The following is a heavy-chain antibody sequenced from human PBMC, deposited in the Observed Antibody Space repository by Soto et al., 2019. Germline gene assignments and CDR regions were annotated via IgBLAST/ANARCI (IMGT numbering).Heavy chain of an antibody. V-gene: IGHV1-69*13. CDR2: IIPIFGTA. CDR1: GGTFSSYA. CDR3: ARRHYGDYRFYYYYGMDV. Sequence: GASVKVSCKASGGTFSSYAISWVRQAPGQGLEWMGGIIPIFGTANYAQKFQGRVTITADESTSTAYMELSSLRSEDTAVYYCARRHYGDYRFYYYYGMDVWGQGTTVTVSS. D-gene: IGHD4-17*01. J-gene: IGHJ6*02.